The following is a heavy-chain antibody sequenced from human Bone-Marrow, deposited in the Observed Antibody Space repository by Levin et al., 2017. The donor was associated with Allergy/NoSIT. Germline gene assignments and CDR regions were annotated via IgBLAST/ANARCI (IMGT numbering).Heavy chain of an antibody. J-gene: IGHJ4*02. V-gene: IGHV3-23*01. D-gene: IGHD3-10*01. CDR2: ISGSGGST. Sequence: QSGGSLRLSCAASGFTFSSYAMSWVRQAPGKGLEWVSAISGSGGSTYYADSVKGRFTISRDNSKNTLYLQMNSLRAEDTAVYYCASAGRGQYYYGSGGNWGQGTLVTVSS. CDR1: GFTFSSYA. CDR3: ASAGRGQYYYGSGGN.